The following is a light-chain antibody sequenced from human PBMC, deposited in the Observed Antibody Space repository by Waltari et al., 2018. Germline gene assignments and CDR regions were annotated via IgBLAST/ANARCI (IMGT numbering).Light chain of an antibody. J-gene: IGLJ3*02. Sequence: QSVLTQPPSASGTPGQRVTISCSGSRSNLGRNYVYWYQQVPGTAPKLLIYRNNQRPSGVPDRFSGSKSGTSASLAISGLRSEDEVDYYCAAWDDSLSGRVFGGGTKVTVL. CDR1: RSNLGRNY. CDR2: RNN. CDR3: AAWDDSLSGRV. V-gene: IGLV1-47*01.